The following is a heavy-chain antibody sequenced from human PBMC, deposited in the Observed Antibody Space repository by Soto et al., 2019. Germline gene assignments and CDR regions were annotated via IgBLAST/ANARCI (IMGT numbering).Heavy chain of an antibody. CDR3: ARDFRASSSGSYTHGAFDI. D-gene: IGHD6-19*01. CDR2: IYHSGST. V-gene: IGHV4-38-2*02. J-gene: IGHJ3*02. Sequence: SETLSLTCAVSGYSISSGYYWGWIRQPPGKGLEWIGSIYHSGSTYYNPSLKSRVTISVDTSKNQFSLKLSSVTAADTAVYYCARDFRASSSGSYTHGAFDIWGQGTMVTVSS. CDR1: GYSISSGYY.